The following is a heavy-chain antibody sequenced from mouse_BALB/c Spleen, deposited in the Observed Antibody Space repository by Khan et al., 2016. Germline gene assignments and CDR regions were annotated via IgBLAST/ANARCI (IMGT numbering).Heavy chain of an antibody. CDR3: ARYNSSSYLRAMDY. Sequence: VQLPESGPSLVKPSQTLSLTRSVTGDSITSGYWNWIRKFPGNKLEYMGYISYSGSTYYNPSLKSRISITRDTSKNQYYLPLHSVTTEDTATYYRARYNSSSYLRAMDYWGQGTSVTLSS. J-gene: IGHJ4*01. V-gene: IGHV3-8*02. D-gene: IGHD1-1*01. CDR2: ISYSGST. CDR1: GDSITSGY.